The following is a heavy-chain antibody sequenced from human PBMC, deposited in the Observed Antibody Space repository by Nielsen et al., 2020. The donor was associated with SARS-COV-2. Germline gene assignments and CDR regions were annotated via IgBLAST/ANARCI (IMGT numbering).Heavy chain of an antibody. CDR3: ARDGVTHSSGWYYFDY. Sequence: VRQAAGKGLEWVAVIWYDGSNKYYADSVKGRFTISRDNSKNTLYLQMNSLRAEDTAVYYCARDGVTHSSGWYYFDYWGQGTLVTVSS. D-gene: IGHD6-19*01. V-gene: IGHV3-33*01. CDR2: IWYDGSNK. J-gene: IGHJ4*02.